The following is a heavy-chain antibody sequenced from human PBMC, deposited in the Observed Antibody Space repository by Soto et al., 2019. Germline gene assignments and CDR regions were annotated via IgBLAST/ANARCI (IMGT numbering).Heavy chain of an antibody. D-gene: IGHD1-26*01. CDR3: ATATRDIVRAAGPFAFDY. V-gene: IGHV1-24*01. Sequence: ASVKVSCKVSGYTLTELSMHWVRQAPGKGLEWMGGFDPEDGETIYAQKFQGRVTMTEDTSTDTAYMELSSLRSEDTAVYYCATATRDIVRAAGPFAFDYWGQGTLVTVSS. CDR1: GYTLTELS. J-gene: IGHJ4*02. CDR2: FDPEDGET.